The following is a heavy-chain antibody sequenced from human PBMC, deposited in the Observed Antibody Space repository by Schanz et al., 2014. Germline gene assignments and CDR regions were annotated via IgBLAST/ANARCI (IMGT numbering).Heavy chain of an antibody. CDR2: IIPFLAGS. CDR3: ARAGRGYAYPLNSYPMDV. V-gene: IGHV1-69*08. CDR1: GGTLDTYK. Sequence: QDQLLQSGAAVKKPGSSVRVSCKASGGTLDTYKIAWVRQVPGQGLEWMGRIIPFLAGSNYAQDFQGRVTFTADRATSTVHMDLRSLRSEDTGLYYCARAGRGYAYPLNSYPMDVWGQGKTVIVSS. J-gene: IGHJ6*02. D-gene: IGHD3-16*01.